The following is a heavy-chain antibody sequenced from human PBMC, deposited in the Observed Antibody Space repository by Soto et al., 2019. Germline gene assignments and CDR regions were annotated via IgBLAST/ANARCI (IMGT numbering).Heavy chain of an antibody. CDR1: GFTFRNYG. CDR3: AKWGSSSWYQSWYDP. D-gene: IGHD6-13*01. CDR2: IGIGSSTK. V-gene: IGHV3-48*01. J-gene: IGHJ5*02. Sequence: PGGSLRLSCAASGFTFRNYGMNWVLQAPGKGLEWVSYIGIGSSTKYYADSVKGRFTISRDNSKNTLYLQMNSLRAEDTAVYYCAKWGSSSWYQSWYDPSGQGTLFIVSS.